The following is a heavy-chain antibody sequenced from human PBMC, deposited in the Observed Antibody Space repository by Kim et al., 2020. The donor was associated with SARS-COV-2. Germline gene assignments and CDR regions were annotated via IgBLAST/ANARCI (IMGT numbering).Heavy chain of an antibody. CDR1: GFSFNNYA. CDR3: AKVTSGGSGWCGYFQY. J-gene: IGHJ1*01. Sequence: GGSLRLSCAASGFSFNNYAMSWVRQAPGKGLEWVSGIRDSGGSREDADSVQGRFSISRDNSKNKLYLQMDSLSAEGTAVYYCAKVTSGGSGWCGYFQYWGQGTLVTVSS. CDR2: IRDSGGSR. D-gene: IGHD6-19*01. V-gene: IGHV3-23*01.